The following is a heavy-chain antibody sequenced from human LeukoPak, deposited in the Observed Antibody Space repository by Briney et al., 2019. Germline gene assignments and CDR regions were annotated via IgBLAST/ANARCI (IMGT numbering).Heavy chain of an antibody. V-gene: IGHV3-48*03. J-gene: IGHJ4*02. CDR1: GFTFSSYE. Sequence: GESLRLSCAASGFTFSSYEVNWVRQAPGKGLEWVSYIGSAGSTIYYADSVKGRFTISRDNAKNSLYLQMNSLRAEDTALYYCARDGRCTNGVCYGGTHCWGQGTLVTVSS. CDR3: ARDGRCTNGVCYGGTHC. CDR2: IGSAGSTI. D-gene: IGHD2-8*01.